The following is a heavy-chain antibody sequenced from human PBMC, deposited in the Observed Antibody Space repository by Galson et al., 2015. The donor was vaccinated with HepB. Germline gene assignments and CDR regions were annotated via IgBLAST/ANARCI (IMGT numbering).Heavy chain of an antibody. V-gene: IGHV3-11*06. J-gene: IGHJ4*02. Sequence: SLRLSCAASGFTFSDYYLSWIRQAPGKGLEWISYISTRNSYTDYADSVKGRFTLSRDNARKSLYLQMNSLRAEDTAVYFCARNRVRGSSPFDYWGQGTPVTVSS. CDR1: GFTFSDYY. CDR3: ARNRVRGSSPFDY. CDR2: ISTRNSYT. D-gene: IGHD3-10*01.